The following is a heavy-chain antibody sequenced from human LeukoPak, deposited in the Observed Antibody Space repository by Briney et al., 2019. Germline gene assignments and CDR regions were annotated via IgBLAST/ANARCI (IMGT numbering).Heavy chain of an antibody. D-gene: IGHD6-13*01. CDR2: INPNSGGT. CDR3: ARTLYIAAAPGGLDY. J-gene: IGHJ4*02. Sequence: ASVKVSCKASGYTFTGYYMHWVRQAPGQGLEWMGWINPNSGGTNYAQKFQGRVTMTRDTSISTAYMELSRLRSDDTAVYYCARTLYIAAAPGGLDYWGQGTLVTVSS. CDR1: GYTFTGYY. V-gene: IGHV1-2*02.